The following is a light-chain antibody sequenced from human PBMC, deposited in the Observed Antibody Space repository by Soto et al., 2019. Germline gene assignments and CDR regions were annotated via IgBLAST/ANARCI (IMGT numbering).Light chain of an antibody. V-gene: IGLV2-14*01. CDR1: SSDVCGCNY. Sequence: QSALTQPASVSGSPGQSITISCTGTSSDVCGCNYVSWYQQHPGKAPKLMIYEVSNRPSGVSNRFSGSKSGNTASLTISGLQAEDGADYYCSSYTGSSTVVFGGGTKLTVL. J-gene: IGLJ2*01. CDR2: EVS. CDR3: SSYTGSSTVV.